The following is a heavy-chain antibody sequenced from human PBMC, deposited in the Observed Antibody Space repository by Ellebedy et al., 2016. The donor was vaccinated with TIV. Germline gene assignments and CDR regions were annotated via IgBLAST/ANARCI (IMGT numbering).Heavy chain of an antibody. D-gene: IGHD3-22*01. CDR3: ARPYDSSGYGSRLGYYYGMDV. J-gene: IGHJ6*02. CDR1: GGTFSSYA. CDR2: IIPIFGTA. V-gene: IGHV1-69*13. Sequence: SVKVSXKASGGTFSSYAISWVRQAPGQGLEWMGGIIPIFGTANYAQKFQGRVTITADESTSTAYMELSSLRSEDTAVYYCARPYDSSGYGSRLGYYYGMDVWGQGTTVTVSS.